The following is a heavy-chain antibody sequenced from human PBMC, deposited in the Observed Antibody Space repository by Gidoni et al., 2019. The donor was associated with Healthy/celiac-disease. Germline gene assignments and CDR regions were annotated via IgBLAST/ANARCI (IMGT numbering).Heavy chain of an antibody. J-gene: IGHJ4*02. CDR3: AILTSGCYFIPHK. V-gene: IGHV1-8*01. CDR1: GYTFNSYD. Sequence: QVQLVQVGAGGEQPGASVKASCNASGYTFNSYDITWVRQATGQGLEWMGWINPSSGNTGYAQKVQGRVTIARNTSISTAYMELSSLRSEAMDVYYSAILTSGCYFIPHKWGQGTLVTVSS. D-gene: IGHD3-10*01. CDR2: INPSSGNT.